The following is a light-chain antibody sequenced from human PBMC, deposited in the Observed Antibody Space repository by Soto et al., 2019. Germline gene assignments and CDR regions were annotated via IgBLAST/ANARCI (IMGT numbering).Light chain of an antibody. CDR1: QSVSSN. J-gene: IGKJ5*01. V-gene: IGKV3-15*01. CDR3: QKYNNSPPT. Sequence: EIVMTQSPATLSVSPGERATLSCRASQSVSSNLAWYQQKPGQAPRLLIYGASTRATGLPARFSGSRSGTEFTLTISSLQSEDFAVYYCQKYNNSPPTFGQGTRLEIK. CDR2: GAS.